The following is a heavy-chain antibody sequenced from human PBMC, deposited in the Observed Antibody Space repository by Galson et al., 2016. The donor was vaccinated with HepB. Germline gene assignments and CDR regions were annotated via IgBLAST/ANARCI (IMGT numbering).Heavy chain of an antibody. J-gene: IGHJ5*02. V-gene: IGHV2-5*02. CDR1: GFSLSTSRVT. CDR2: IFWDDDK. Sequence: PALVKPTQTLTLTCTFSGFSLSTSRVTVGWIRQPPGKALEWLALIFWDDDKRYSPSLENRLTITKDTSNNLVVLTMTNMDPVDTATYYCAHSPLEKYSLVTWLDHWGQGILLTVSS. CDR3: AHSPLEKYSLVTWLDH. D-gene: IGHD5-18*01.